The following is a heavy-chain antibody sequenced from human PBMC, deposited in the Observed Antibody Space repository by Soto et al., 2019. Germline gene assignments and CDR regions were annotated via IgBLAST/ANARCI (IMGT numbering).Heavy chain of an antibody. CDR2: ISYDGSNK. CDR3: AKDVVVGATTGLGDYYYYYGMDV. J-gene: IGHJ6*02. CDR1: GFTFSSYG. D-gene: IGHD1-26*01. V-gene: IGHV3-30*18. Sequence: GSLRLSCAASGFTFSSYGMHWVRQAPGKGLEWVAVISYDGSNKYYADSVKGRFTISRDNSKNTLYLQMNSLRAEDTAVYYCAKDVVVGATTGLGDYYYYYGMDVWGQGTTVTVLL.